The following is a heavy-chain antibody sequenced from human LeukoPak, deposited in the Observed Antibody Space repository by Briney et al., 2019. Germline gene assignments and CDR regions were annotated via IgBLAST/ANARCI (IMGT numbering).Heavy chain of an antibody. J-gene: IGHJ4*02. CDR3: ARVSTVGATSSPSFDY. CDR1: GYTFTGYY. CDR2: INPNSGGT. V-gene: IGHV1-2*02. Sequence: ASVKVSCKASGYTFTGYYMHWVRQAPGQGLEWMGWINPNSGGTNYAQKLQGRVTMTTDTSTSTAYMELSRLRSDDTAVYYCARVSTVGATSSPSFDYWGQGTLVTVSS. D-gene: IGHD1-26*01.